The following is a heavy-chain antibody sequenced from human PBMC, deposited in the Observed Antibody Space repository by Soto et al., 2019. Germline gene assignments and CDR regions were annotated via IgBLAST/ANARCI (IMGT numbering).Heavy chain of an antibody. CDR3: ARDVSATISSPHDAFDI. J-gene: IGHJ3*02. Sequence: QVQLVQSGAEVKKPGASVKVSCKASGYTFTGNYIHWVRQAPGQGLEWMGWINPYSGDTNYAQNFHGWVNMNRDASLCAVCMELVRLRSDDTAMYYCARDVSATISSPHDAFDILGQGKMVTLSS. V-gene: IGHV1-2*04. CDR2: INPYSGDT. CDR1: GYTFTGNY. D-gene: IGHD2-21*01.